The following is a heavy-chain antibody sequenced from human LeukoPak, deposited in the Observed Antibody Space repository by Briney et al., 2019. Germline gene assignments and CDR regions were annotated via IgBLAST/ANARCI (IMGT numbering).Heavy chain of an antibody. V-gene: IGHV5-51*01. J-gene: IGHJ3*02. CDR1: GYSITSYW. D-gene: IGHD4-17*01. CDR2: IYPGDSDT. CDR3: ARQTTVGAFDI. Sequence: GASLQISCKGSGYSITSYWIGWVRQLPRKGLEWMGIIYPGDSDTRYSPSFQGQVTISADKSISTAYLQWSSLKASDTAMYYCARQTTVGAFDIWGQGTMVTVSS.